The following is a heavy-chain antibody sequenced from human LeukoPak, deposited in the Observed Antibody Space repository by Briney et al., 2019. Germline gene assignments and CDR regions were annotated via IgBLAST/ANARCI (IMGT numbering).Heavy chain of an antibody. J-gene: IGHJ4*02. CDR1: GIPFSNYT. CDR3: ARVNSALVVSSEGSWAGSLGFDH. V-gene: IGHV3-21*06. Sequence: PGCSLRLSCAASGIPFSNYTLTWVRQAPGTGLVWVSSISGSSRYIHYIDSVRGRFSISRDNDKHSVYLQMDSLTADDTAAYYCARVNSALVVSSEGSWAGSLGFDHWGQGILVIVSS. D-gene: IGHD3-22*01. CDR2: ISGSSRYI.